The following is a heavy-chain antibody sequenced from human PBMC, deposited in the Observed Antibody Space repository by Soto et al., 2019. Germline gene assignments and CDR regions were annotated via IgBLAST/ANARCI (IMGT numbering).Heavy chain of an antibody. CDR2: ISGSGGST. V-gene: IGHV3-23*01. CDR3: AKDLGLVVVVAATLGGVAFDI. J-gene: IGHJ3*02. Sequence: GGSLRLSCAASGFTFSSYAMSWVRQAPGKGLEWVSAISGSGGSTYYADSVKGRFTISRDNSTNTLYLQMNSLRAEDTAVYYCAKDLGLVVVVAATLGGVAFDIWGQGTMVTVSS. CDR1: GFTFSSYA. D-gene: IGHD2-15*01.